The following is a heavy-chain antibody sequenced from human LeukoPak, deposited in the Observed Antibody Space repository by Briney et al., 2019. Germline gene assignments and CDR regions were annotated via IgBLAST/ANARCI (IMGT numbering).Heavy chain of an antibody. Sequence: SETLSLTCTVSGGSISSYYWSWIRQPPGKGLEWIGYIYYSGSTNYNPSLKSRVTISVDTSKNQFSLKLSSVTAADTAVYYCARRAPYSYEWSTLDYWGQGTLVTASS. CDR3: ARRAPYSYEWSTLDY. CDR1: GGSISSYY. D-gene: IGHD5-18*01. V-gene: IGHV4-59*08. CDR2: IYYSGST. J-gene: IGHJ4*02.